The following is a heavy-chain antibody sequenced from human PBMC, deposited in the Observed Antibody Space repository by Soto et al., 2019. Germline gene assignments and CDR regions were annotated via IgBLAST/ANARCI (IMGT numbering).Heavy chain of an antibody. V-gene: IGHV1-18*01. D-gene: IGHD1-26*01. CDR2: ITAYNGNT. Sequence: QIQLVQSGAEVRKPGASVMVSCKASGYIFTSYGMSWVRQAPGQELEWMGWITAYNGNTNYAQRVQGRITMTTDISTGTAYMELRSLTSDDTAVYYCARGGVGDTSGWFEPWGQGTLVTVSS. J-gene: IGHJ5*02. CDR3: ARGGVGDTSGWFEP. CDR1: GYIFTSYG.